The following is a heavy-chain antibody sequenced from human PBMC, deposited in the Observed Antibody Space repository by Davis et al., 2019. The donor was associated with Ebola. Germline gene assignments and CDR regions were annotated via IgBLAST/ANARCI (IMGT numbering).Heavy chain of an antibody. CDR1: RGSISSHF. V-gene: IGHV4-59*11. CDR2: IFYTGST. D-gene: IGHD3-16*01. CDR3: ARQPRSTRSPEYYHGLDV. J-gene: IGHJ6*02. Sequence: PGGSLRLSCAVSRGSISSHFWSWIRQSPGQGLEWIGSIFYTGSTNLNPSLRSRVTLSVDRPKNQFSLNLTSVTAADTAVYFCARQPRSTRSPEYYHGLDVWGQGTTFVVSS.